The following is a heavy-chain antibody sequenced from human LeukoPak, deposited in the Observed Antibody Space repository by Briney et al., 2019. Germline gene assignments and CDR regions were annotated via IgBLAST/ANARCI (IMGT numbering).Heavy chain of an antibody. D-gene: IGHD2-21*02. J-gene: IGHJ5*02. CDR1: GGSVSSGSYY. CDR2: IYYSGST. CDR3: ARDLGGDQGFDP. V-gene: IGHV4-61*01. Sequence: SETLSLTCTVSGGSVSSGSYYWSWIRQPPGKGLEWIGYIYYSGSTNYNPSLKSRFTISVDTSKNQFSLKLSSVTAADTAVYYCARDLGGDQGFDPWGQGTLVTVSS.